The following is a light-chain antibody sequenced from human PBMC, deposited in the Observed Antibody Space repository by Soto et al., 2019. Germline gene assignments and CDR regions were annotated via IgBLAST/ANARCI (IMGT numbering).Light chain of an antibody. CDR1: QSVSSY. CDR3: QQRRNWSLT. Sequence: EIVLTHSPSTLSLSPGERATLSCRASQSVSSYLAWYQQKPGQAPRLLIYDASNRATGIPARFSGSGSGTDFTLTISSLEPEDFAVYYCQQRRNWSLTFGGGTQ. V-gene: IGKV3-11*01. CDR2: DAS. J-gene: IGKJ4*01.